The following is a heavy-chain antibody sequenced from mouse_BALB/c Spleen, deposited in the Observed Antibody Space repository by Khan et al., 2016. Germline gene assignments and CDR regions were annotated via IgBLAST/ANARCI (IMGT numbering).Heavy chain of an antibody. CDR1: GYTFTNYW. CDR2: IYPGGGYT. V-gene: IGHV1-63*02. CDR3: ARFYDGSSYWYVDV. Sequence: VQLQESGAELVRPGTSVKISCKASGYTFTNYWLGWVKQRPGHGLEWIGDIYPGGGYTNYNEKFKGKATLTADTSSSTAYMQLSSLTSEDSAVYFCARFYDGSSYWYVDVWGAGTTVTVSS. J-gene: IGHJ1*01. D-gene: IGHD1-1*01.